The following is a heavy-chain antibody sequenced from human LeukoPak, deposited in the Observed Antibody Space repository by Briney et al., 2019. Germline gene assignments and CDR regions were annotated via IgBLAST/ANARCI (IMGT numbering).Heavy chain of an antibody. Sequence: SATLSLTCAVYGGSFSGYYWSWIRQPPGKGLEWIGEINHSGSTNYNPSLKSRVTISVDTSKNQFSLKLSSVTAADTAVYYCARSLYSQGVTFDYWGQGTLVTVSS. D-gene: IGHD3-3*01. CDR3: ARSLYSQGVTFDY. CDR1: GGSFSGYY. J-gene: IGHJ4*02. V-gene: IGHV4-34*01. CDR2: INHSGST.